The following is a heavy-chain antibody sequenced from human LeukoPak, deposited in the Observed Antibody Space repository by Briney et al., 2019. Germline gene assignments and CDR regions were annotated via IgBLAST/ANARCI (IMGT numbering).Heavy chain of an antibody. CDR2: INPNSGGT. CDR1: GYTFTGYY. Sequence: GAPVKVSCKASGYTFTGYYMHWVRQAPGQGLEWMGWINPNSGGTNYAQKFQGRVTMTRDTSISTAYMELSRLRSDDTAVYYCARRKKDYGDYSFDYWGQGTLVTVSS. V-gene: IGHV1-2*02. J-gene: IGHJ4*02. D-gene: IGHD4-17*01. CDR3: ARRKKDYGDYSFDY.